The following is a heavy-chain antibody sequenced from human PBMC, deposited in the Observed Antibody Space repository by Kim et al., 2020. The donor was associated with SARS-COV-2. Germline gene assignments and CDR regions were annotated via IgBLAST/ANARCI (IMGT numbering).Heavy chain of an antibody. CDR1: GFTFSSTW. J-gene: IGHJ4*02. CDR2: INSDGTTT. V-gene: IGHV3-74*01. D-gene: IGHD3-16*01. CDR3: ARPLYDYVWGTY. Sequence: GGSLRPSCAASGFTFSSTWMHWVRQAPGGGLVWVSRINSDGTTTNYADSVKGRFSISRDNAKNTLYLQMTSLRAEDTAIYYCARPLYDYVWGTYWGQGTLVTVSS.